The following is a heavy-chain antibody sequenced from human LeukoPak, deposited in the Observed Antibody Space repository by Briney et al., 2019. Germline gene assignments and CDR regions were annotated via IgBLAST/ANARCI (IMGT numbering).Heavy chain of an antibody. CDR3: ARVGYTGTWYSSPPFDY. D-gene: IGHD6-13*01. J-gene: IGHJ4*02. CDR2: ISWNSGSI. V-gene: IGHV3-9*01. Sequence: GGSLRLSCAASGFTFDDYAMHWVRHTPGKGLEWVSGISWNSGSIGYADSVKGRFTISRDNSKNTLYLQMNSLRVEDTAVYYCARVGYTGTWYSSPPFDYWGQGTLVTVSS. CDR1: GFTFDDYA.